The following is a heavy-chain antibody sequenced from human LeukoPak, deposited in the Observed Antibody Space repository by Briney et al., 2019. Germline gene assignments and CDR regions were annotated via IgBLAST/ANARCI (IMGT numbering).Heavy chain of an antibody. V-gene: IGHV4-39*01. D-gene: IGHD6-13*01. CDR3: ARVRPRTRIAAAGTGKYYFDY. CDR2: IYDSGST. J-gene: IGHJ4*02. CDR1: GGSIRSSYYY. Sequence: SETLSLTCTVSGGSIRSSYYYWGWIRQPPGKGLEWIGSIYDSGSTYYNPSLKSRVTISVDTSKNQFSLKLNSVTAADTAVYYCARVRPRTRIAAAGTGKYYFDYWGQGTLVTVSS.